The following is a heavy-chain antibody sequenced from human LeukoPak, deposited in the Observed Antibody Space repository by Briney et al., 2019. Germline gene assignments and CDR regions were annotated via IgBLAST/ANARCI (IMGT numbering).Heavy chain of an antibody. CDR2: IYTSGST. Sequence: SETLSLTCTVSGVSISSYYWSWIRQPPGKGLEWIGYIYTSGSTNHNPSLKSRVTISVDTSKNQFSLRLTSVTAADTAVYYCATIKRGNIFGYFDFWGQGIPVTVSS. V-gene: IGHV4-4*09. J-gene: IGHJ4*02. D-gene: IGHD5-18*01. CDR1: GVSISSYY. CDR3: ATIKRGNIFGYFDF.